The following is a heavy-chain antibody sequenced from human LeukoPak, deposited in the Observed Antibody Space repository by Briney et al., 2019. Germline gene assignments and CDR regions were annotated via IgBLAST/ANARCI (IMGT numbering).Heavy chain of an antibody. CDR1: GFTFSTYW. CDR2: INQDGSEK. Sequence: PGGSLRLSCAPSGFTFSTYWMSWVRQAPGKGLEWVANINQDGSEKYYVDSVKGRFTISRDNAKNLLYLQMNSLRAEDTAVYYCARDQKCDYWGQGTLVTVSS. CDR3: ARDQKCDY. J-gene: IGHJ4*02. V-gene: IGHV3-7*01.